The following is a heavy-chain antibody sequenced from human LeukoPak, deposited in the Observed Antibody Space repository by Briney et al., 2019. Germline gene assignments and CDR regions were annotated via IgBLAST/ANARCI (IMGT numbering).Heavy chain of an antibody. CDR2: IYSSGNT. J-gene: IGHJ4*02. V-gene: IGHV4-39*01. CDR3: TSDSRVEGH. CDR1: GGSISSSDYY. D-gene: IGHD5-24*01. Sequence: SETLSLTCTVSGGSISSSDYYWAWIRQPPGKGLEWIGSIYSSGNTYYNPSLKSRVTISVDTSRNQFSLKLNSVTAADTAVYYFTSDSRVEGHWGQGTLVTVSS.